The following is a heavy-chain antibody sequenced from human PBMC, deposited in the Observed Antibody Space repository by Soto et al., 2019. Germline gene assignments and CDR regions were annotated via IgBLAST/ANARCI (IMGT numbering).Heavy chain of an antibody. V-gene: IGHV5-51*01. CDR1: GYSFTSYW. D-gene: IGHD6-19*01. CDR3: ARLRSSGWYVLVYYGMDV. Sequence: PGESLKISCKGSGYSFTSYWIGWVRQMPGKGLEWMGIIYPGDSDTRYSPSFQGQVTISADKSISTAYLQWSSLKASDTAMYYCARLRSSGWYVLVYYGMDVWGQGTTVTVTS. J-gene: IGHJ6*02. CDR2: IYPGDSDT.